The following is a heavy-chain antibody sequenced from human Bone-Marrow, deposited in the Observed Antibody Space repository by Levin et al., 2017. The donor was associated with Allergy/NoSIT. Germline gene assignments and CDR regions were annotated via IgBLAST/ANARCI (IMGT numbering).Heavy chain of an antibody. Sequence: PGESLKISCKGSGYSFTSYWISWVRQMPGKGLEWMGRIDPSDSYTNYSPSFQGHVTISADKSISTAYLQWSSLKASDTAMYYCARRGYCSSTSCQTRACYYYYMDVWGKGTTVTVSS. J-gene: IGHJ6*03. D-gene: IGHD2-2*01. CDR1: GYSFTSYW. CDR3: ARRGYCSSTSCQTRACYYYYMDV. CDR2: IDPSDSYT. V-gene: IGHV5-10-1*01.